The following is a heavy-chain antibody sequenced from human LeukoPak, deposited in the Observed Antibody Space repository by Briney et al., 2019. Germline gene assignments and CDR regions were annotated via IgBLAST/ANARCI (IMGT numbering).Heavy chain of an antibody. J-gene: IGHJ4*02. Sequence: SVKVSCKASGGTFSSYTISWVRQAPGQRLEWMGRIIPILGIANYAQKFQGRVTITADESTSTAYMELSSLRSEDTAVYYCASDYYDSSGYPDYWGQRTLVTVSS. V-gene: IGHV1-69*02. CDR2: IIPILGIA. CDR3: ASDYYDSSGYPDY. CDR1: GGTFSSYT. D-gene: IGHD3-22*01.